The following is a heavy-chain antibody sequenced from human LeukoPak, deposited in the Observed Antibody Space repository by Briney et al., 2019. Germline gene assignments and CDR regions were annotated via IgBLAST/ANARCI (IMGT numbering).Heavy chain of an antibody. D-gene: IGHD2-21*01. Sequence: ASVKVSCKASGYTFPSYGITWVRQAPGQGLEWMGWISAYNGNTNYAQKLQGRVTMTTDTSTTTAYMELRSLRSDDTAVYYCAKGSGWLLPQYFDFWGQGTPVTVSS. CDR2: ISAYNGNT. CDR3: AKGSGWLLPQYFDF. J-gene: IGHJ4*02. V-gene: IGHV1-18*01. CDR1: GYTFPSYG.